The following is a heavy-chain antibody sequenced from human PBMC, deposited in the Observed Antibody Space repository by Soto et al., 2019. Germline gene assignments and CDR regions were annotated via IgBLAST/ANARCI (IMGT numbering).Heavy chain of an antibody. CDR3: AKDLRTSTNYNYGMDV. Sequence: EVQLLESGGGLVQPGGSLRLSCAASGSTFSTYAWSWVRQAPGKGLEWVSVISASGGSTFYADSVKGRFTVSRDNSRNTLYLQVISLRVEDTAVYYCAKDLRTSTNYNYGMDVWGQGTTVTVSS. CDR1: GSTFSTYA. J-gene: IGHJ6*02. CDR2: ISASGGST. V-gene: IGHV3-23*01.